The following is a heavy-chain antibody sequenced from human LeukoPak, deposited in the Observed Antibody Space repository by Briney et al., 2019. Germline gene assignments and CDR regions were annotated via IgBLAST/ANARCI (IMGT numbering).Heavy chain of an antibody. CDR1: GGSISNYY. CDR2: IYYSGST. Sequence: SESLSLTCTVSGGSISNYYWTWIRPPPGKGLEWIEYIYYSGSTNYNPSLRSRATISVDTSKKQFSLNVSSVTAGDTALYYCARVATMVRGSNGMDVWGKGTTVTVSS. V-gene: IGHV4-59*01. CDR3: ARVATMVRGSNGMDV. J-gene: IGHJ6*04. D-gene: IGHD3-10*01.